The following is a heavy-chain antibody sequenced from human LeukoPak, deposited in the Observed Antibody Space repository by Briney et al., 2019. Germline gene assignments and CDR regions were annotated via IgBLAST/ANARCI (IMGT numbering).Heavy chain of an antibody. CDR2: IYSGGST. D-gene: IGHD2-2*02. Sequence: PGGSLRLSCAASGFTFSSYWMSWVRQAPGKGLEWVSVIYSGGSTYYADSVKGRFTISRDNSKNTLYLQMNSLRAEDTAVYYCAKHALGYCSSTSCYTGYAFDIWGQGTMVTVSS. CDR3: AKHALGYCSSTSCYTGYAFDI. CDR1: GFTFSSYW. V-gene: IGHV3-23*03. J-gene: IGHJ3*02.